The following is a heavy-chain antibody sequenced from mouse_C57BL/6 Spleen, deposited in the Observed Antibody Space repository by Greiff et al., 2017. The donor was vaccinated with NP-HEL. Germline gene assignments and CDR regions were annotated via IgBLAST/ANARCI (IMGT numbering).Heavy chain of an antibody. CDR1: GYTFTDYY. Sequence: EVKLQESGPVLVKPGASVKMSCKASGYTFTDYYMNWVKQSHGKSLEWIGVINPYNGGTSYNQKFKGKATLTVDKSSSTAYMELNSLTSEDSAVYYCARDYYGSSCFDYWGQGTTLTVSS. CDR2: INPYNGGT. CDR3: ARDYYGSSCFDY. J-gene: IGHJ2*01. V-gene: IGHV1-19*01. D-gene: IGHD1-1*01.